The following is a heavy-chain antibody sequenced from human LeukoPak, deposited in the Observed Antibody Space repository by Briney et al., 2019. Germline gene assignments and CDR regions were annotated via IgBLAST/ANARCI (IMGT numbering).Heavy chain of an antibody. CDR2: FDPEDDET. J-gene: IGHJ4*02. Sequence: EASVKVSCKASGYTLTELSIHWVRQAPGKGLEWMGGFDPEDDETIYAQKFQGRVTMTEDTSTDTAYMELSSLRSEDTAVYYCAAINYDILTGYYPYFDYWGQGTLVTVSS. V-gene: IGHV1-24*01. CDR3: AAINYDILTGYYPYFDY. CDR1: GYTLTELS. D-gene: IGHD3-9*01.